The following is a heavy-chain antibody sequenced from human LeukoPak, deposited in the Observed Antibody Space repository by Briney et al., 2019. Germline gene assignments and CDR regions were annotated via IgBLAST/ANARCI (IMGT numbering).Heavy chain of an antibody. D-gene: IGHD6-19*01. J-gene: IGHJ4*02. V-gene: IGHV4-59*01. Sequence: PSETLSLTCTVSGGSISSYYWSWIRQPPGKGLEWIGYIYYSGSTNYNPSLKSRVTISVDTSKNQFSLKLSSVTAADTAVYCCAAAVAGSVDYWGQGTLVTVSS. CDR3: AAAVAGSVDY. CDR1: GGSISSYY. CDR2: IYYSGST.